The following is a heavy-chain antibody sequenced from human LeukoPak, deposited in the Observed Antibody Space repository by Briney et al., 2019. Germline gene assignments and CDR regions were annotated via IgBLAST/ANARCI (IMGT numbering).Heavy chain of an antibody. V-gene: IGHV3-53*01. CDR3: ARDRGLDAFDI. J-gene: IGHJ3*02. CDR1: GFNFNAYG. CDR2: IYSGGST. D-gene: IGHD5-12*01. Sequence: GGSLRLSCVGSGFNFNAYGMNWVRQAPGKGLEWVSVIYSGGSTYYADSVKGRFTISRDNSKNTLYLQMNSLRAEDTAVYYCARDRGLDAFDIWGQGTMVTVSS.